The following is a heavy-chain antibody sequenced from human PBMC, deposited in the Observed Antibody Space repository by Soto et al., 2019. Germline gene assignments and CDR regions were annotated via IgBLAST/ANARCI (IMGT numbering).Heavy chain of an antibody. CDR2: INPNSGGT. J-gene: IGHJ6*02. D-gene: IGHD2-2*01. CDR1: GYTFTGYY. V-gene: IGHV1-2*04. CDR3: ARGAIVVVPALYYYYGMDV. Sequence: ASVRVSCKASGYTFTGYYMHWVRQAPGQGLEWMGWINPNSGGTNYAQKFQGWVTMTRDTSISTAYMELSRLRSDDTAVYYCARGAIVVVPALYYYYGMDVWGQGTTVTVSS.